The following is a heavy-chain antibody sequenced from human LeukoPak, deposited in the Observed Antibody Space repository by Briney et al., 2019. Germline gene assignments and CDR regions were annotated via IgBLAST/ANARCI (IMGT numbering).Heavy chain of an antibody. D-gene: IGHD3-16*02. CDR2: IRNKPNSYIT. V-gene: IGHV3-72*01. Sequence: GGSLRLSCVASGFAFSDHYIDWVRQAPGKGLEWVGRIRNKPNSYITEYAASVKGRFTISRDDSENSLYLQMSSLKTEDTAVYYCARVLYRDAFDVWGQGTMVTVSS. J-gene: IGHJ3*01. CDR1: GFAFSDHY. CDR3: ARVLYRDAFDV.